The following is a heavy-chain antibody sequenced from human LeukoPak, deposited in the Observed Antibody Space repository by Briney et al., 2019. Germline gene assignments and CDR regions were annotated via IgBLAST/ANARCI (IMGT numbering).Heavy chain of an antibody. J-gene: IGHJ4*02. CDR3: ASIPYGSGSYPDY. Sequence: SETLSLTCTVSGGSIGSSSYYWGWIRQPPGKGLEWIGSIYYSGSTYYNPSLKSRVTISVDTSKNQFSLKLSSVTAADTAVYYCASIPYGSGSYPDYWGQGTLVTVSS. V-gene: IGHV4-39*01. D-gene: IGHD3-10*01. CDR1: GGSIGSSSYY. CDR2: IYYSGST.